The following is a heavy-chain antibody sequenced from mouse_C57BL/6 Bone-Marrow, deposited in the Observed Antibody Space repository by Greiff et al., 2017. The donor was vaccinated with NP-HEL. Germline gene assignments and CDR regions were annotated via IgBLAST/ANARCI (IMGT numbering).Heavy chain of an antibody. J-gene: IGHJ2*01. CDR1: GYTFTSYW. CDR3: AGGGDFGDY. CDR2: INPSNGGT. V-gene: IGHV1-53*01. Sequence: QVQLQQPGTELVKPGASVKLSCKASGYTFTSYWMHWVKQRPGQGLEWIGYINPSNGGTNYNDKFTSKATLTVDKSASTAYMQLSSLTAEDAAVYYCAGGGDFGDYWGQGTTLTVSS. D-gene: IGHD6-2*01.